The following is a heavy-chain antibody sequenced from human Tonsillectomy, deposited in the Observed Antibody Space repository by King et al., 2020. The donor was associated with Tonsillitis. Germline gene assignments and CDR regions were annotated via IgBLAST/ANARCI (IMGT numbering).Heavy chain of an antibody. Sequence: QLVQSGAEVRKPGESLKISCKGSGYKFTSNWIGWVRQMPGKGLEWMGVIYPGDSETTYSPSFQGQVTISADKSTNTAYLQWSNLKTSDTAMYYCARLPRAAAGTDYWGQVTLVTVAS. CDR1: GYKFTSNW. D-gene: IGHD6-13*01. CDR3: ARLPRAAAGTDY. J-gene: IGHJ4*02. CDR2: IYPGDSET. V-gene: IGHV5-51*01.